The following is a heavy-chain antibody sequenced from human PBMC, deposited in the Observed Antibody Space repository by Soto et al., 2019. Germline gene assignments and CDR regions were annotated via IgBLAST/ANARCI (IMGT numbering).Heavy chain of an antibody. CDR2: INSDGSST. J-gene: IGHJ2*01. CDR3: ARGGSLNWYFDL. D-gene: IGHD1-26*01. CDR1: GFTFSSYW. Sequence: EVQLVESGGGLVQPGGSLRLSCAASGFTFSSYWMHWVRQAPGKGLVWVSRINSDGSSTSYADSVKGRFTISRDNAKNTLYLQMNSLRAEDTTVYYCARGGSLNWYFDLWGRGTLVTVSS. V-gene: IGHV3-74*01.